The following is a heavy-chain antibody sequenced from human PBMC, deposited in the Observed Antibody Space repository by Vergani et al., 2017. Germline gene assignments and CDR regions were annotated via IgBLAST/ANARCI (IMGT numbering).Heavy chain of an antibody. CDR1: GGPLSTTDW. Sequence: QVQLQESGPGLVKPLGTLSLTCSVSGGPLSTTDWWSWVRQSPERGLEWIGKIGHSGSTYFNASFASRVSMSVDWSVKRFSLYLRSVTAADTAVYYCARNPIGSSYYEYWGQGILVTVSS. J-gene: IGHJ4*02. D-gene: IGHD3-10*01. CDR2: IGHSGST. CDR3: ARNPIGSSYYEY. V-gene: IGHV4-4*03.